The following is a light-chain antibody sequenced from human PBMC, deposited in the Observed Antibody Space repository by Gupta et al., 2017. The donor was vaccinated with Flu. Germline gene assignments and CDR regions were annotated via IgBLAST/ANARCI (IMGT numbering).Light chain of an antibody. Sequence: DRVTLTCRASQSISNYLNWYQKKPGEAPKLLIYRASSLQSGVPSRFSGSGSGTDFTLTISSLQPEDRASYFCLQSYSTPLLTFGPGTKVDIK. V-gene: IGKV1-39*01. CDR3: LQSYSTPLLT. CDR2: RAS. J-gene: IGKJ3*01. CDR1: QSISNY.